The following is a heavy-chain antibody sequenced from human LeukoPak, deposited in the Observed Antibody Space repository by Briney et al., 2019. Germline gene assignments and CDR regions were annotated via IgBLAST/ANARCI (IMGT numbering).Heavy chain of an antibody. V-gene: IGHV4-59*08. D-gene: IGHD2-2*01. CDR1: GGSISSYY. J-gene: IGHJ4*02. CDR3: ARVARCTSCFDVDY. CDR2: FFLKGST. Sequence: PSETLSLTCTVSGGSISSYYGSWIRQPPGEGLEWLGSFFLKGSTYYNPSLKSRVTISVDTSKNQFSLTLSSVTAADTAVYYCARVARCTSCFDVDYWGQGTLVTVSS.